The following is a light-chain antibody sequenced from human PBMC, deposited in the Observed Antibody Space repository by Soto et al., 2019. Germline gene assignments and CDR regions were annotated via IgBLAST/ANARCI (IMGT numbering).Light chain of an antibody. CDR1: QSISIY. Sequence: DIQMTQSPSSLSVFVGDRVTITCRASQSISIYLNWYQQKPGKAPKLLIYAASSLQSGVPSRFSGSGSGTDFTLTISSLQPEDFATYYCQKSYSTPKTFGQGTKVDIK. J-gene: IGKJ1*01. V-gene: IGKV1-39*01. CDR3: QKSYSTPKT. CDR2: AAS.